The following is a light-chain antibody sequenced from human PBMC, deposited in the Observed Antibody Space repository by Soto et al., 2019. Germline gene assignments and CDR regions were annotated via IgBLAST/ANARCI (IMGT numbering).Light chain of an antibody. CDR3: SSYSITTSLYV. V-gene: IGLV2-14*03. Sequence: QSALTQPASVSGSLGQSITISCTGTSFNNVSWYQQHPGKAPKLIISDVSHRPSGVSHRFSGSQSADTAALTVSGLQPDEEADYLCSSYSITTSLYVLGNATKVTV. CDR2: DVS. CDR1: SFNN. J-gene: IGLJ1*01.